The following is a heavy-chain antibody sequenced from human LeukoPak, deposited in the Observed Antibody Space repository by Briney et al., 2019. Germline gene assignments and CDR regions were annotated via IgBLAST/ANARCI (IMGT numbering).Heavy chain of an antibody. CDR1: GFTVSSNY. CDR2: ISGSGGST. CDR3: AKDQTYGSGSPHLFDY. V-gene: IGHV3-23*01. Sequence: GGSLRLSCAASGFTVSSNYMSWVRQAPGKGLEWVSAISGSGGSTYYADSVKGRFTISRDNSKNTLYLQMNSLRAEDTAVYYCAKDQTYGSGSPHLFDYWGQGTLVTVSS. D-gene: IGHD3-10*01. J-gene: IGHJ4*02.